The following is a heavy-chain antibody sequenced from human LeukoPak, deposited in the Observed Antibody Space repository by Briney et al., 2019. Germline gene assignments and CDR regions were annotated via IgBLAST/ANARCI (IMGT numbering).Heavy chain of an antibody. D-gene: IGHD3-10*01. CDR1: GYTFTNNW. J-gene: IGHJ4*02. CDR3: ARVIGFGELSLGH. Sequence: ASVKVSCKAFGYTFTNNWMHWVRQAPGQGLEWMGWINPKGGGTNYAQKFQGRVTMTRDTSISTAYMELSRLRSDDTAVYFCARVIGFGELSLGHWGQGTLVTVSS. V-gene: IGHV1-2*02. CDR2: INPKGGGT.